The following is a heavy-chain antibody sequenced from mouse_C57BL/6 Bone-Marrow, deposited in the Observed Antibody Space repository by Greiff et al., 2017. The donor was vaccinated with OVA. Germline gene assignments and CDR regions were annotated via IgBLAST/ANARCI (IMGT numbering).Heavy chain of an antibody. D-gene: IGHD2-4*01. CDR3: ARWGLRRSAY. Sequence: VQLQQSGPVLVKPGASVKISCKASGYAFSSSWMNWVKQRPGKGLEWIGRIYPGDGDTNYNGKFKGKATLTADKSSSTAYMQLSSLTSEDSAVYFCARWGLRRSAYWGQGTLVTVSA. J-gene: IGHJ3*01. CDR2: IYPGDGDT. CDR1: GYAFSSSW. V-gene: IGHV1-82*01.